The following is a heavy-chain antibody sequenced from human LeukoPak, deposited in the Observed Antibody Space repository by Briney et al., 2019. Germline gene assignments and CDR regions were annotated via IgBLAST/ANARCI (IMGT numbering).Heavy chain of an antibody. J-gene: IGHJ3*02. D-gene: IGHD4-23*01. Sequence: KPGGSLRLSCAASGFRFSDYYMKWIRQAPGKGLECVSHISRSGSTIYYADSVKGRFTISRDNAKNSLYPQMNSLRVEDTAVYYCARDDTVALGAFDIWGQGTMVTVSS. CDR3: ARDDTVALGAFDI. CDR1: GFRFSDYY. V-gene: IGHV3-11*04. CDR2: ISRSGSTI.